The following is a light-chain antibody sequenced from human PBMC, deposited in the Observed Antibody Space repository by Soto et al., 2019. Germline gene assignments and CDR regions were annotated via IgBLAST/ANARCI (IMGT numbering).Light chain of an antibody. CDR1: QRVAKF. CDR2: DAS. CDR3: QQRTNWPLT. V-gene: IGKV3-11*01. Sequence: EIVVTQSPDTLSLSPGESATLSCRASQRVAKFLAWYQQRGGQAPRLLIFDASTRATGVPGRFNGSGSGTAFTLTISDLQPEDSAIYFCQQRTNWPLTFGGGTKVEVK. J-gene: IGKJ4*01.